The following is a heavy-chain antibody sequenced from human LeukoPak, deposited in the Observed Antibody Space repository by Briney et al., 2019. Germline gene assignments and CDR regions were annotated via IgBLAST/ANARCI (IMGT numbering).Heavy chain of an antibody. Sequence: SETLSLTCTVYGGSFNGFYWSWIRQPPGKGLEWIGETNHSGGTNYNPSLKSRVTISVDTSKNQVSLKVNSVTAADTAVYYCARMAAMFSLDYWGQGTLVIVSS. V-gene: IGHV4-34*01. CDR1: GGSFNGFY. D-gene: IGHD2-2*01. CDR3: ARMAAMFSLDY. J-gene: IGHJ4*02. CDR2: TNHSGGT.